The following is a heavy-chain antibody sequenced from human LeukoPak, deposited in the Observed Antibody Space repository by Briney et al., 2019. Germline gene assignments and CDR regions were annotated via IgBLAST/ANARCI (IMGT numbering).Heavy chain of an antibody. Sequence: ASVKVSCKASGYTFTSYGISWVRQAPGQGLEWMGWINPNSGGTNYAQKFQGRVTMTRDTSISTAYMELSRLRSDDTAVYYCARATQYYDFWSGYYIPYMDVWGKGTTVTVSS. D-gene: IGHD3-3*01. V-gene: IGHV1-2*02. CDR1: GYTFTSYG. CDR3: ARATQYYDFWSGYYIPYMDV. J-gene: IGHJ6*03. CDR2: INPNSGGT.